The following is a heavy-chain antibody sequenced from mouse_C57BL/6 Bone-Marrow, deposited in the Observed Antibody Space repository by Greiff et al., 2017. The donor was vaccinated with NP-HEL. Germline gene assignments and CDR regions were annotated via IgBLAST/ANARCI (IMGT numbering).Heavy chain of an antibody. V-gene: IGHV1-64*01. Sequence: VQLKQPGAELVKPGASVKLSCKASGYTFTSYWMHWVKQRPGQGLEWIGMIHPNSGSTNYNEKFKSKATLTVDKSSSTAYMQLSSLTSEDSAVYYCASNVITTVVATLRRWGQGTTLTVSS. D-gene: IGHD1-1*01. J-gene: IGHJ2*01. CDR1: GYTFTSYW. CDR3: ASNVITTVVATLRR. CDR2: IHPNSGST.